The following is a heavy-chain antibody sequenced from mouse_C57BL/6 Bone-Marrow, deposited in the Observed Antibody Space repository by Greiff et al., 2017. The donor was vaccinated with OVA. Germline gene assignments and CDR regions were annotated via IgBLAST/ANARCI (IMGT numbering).Heavy chain of an antibody. CDR1: GYSFTGYY. J-gene: IGHJ2*01. CDR3: ARRGLIDSQYYVDD. CDR2: IYPCTGGT. D-gene: IGHD3-2*01. V-gene: IGHV1-42*01. Sequence: VQLQQSGPELVKPGASVKISCQASGYSFTGYYMNWVKQSPEKSLEWIGEIYPCTGGTTYNQKFKAKATLTVDQSSSTAYIQLQSLTSEDSAVYYCARRGLIDSQYYVDDWGKGTTRTVST.